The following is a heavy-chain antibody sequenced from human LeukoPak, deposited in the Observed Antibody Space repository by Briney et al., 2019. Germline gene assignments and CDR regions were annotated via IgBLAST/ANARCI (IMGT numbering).Heavy chain of an antibody. CDR3: AKDFYYDTSGYMKD. CDR1: GFTFRSYA. V-gene: IGHV3-23*01. CDR2: ISGSDGTT. J-gene: IGHJ4*02. Sequence: GGSLRLSCAASGFTFRSYAMSWVRQAPGKGLEWVSVISGSDGTTYYADSVKGRFTISRDNSKNTLYLQMNSLRAEDTAVYYCAKDFYYDTSGYMKDWGQGTLVTVSS. D-gene: IGHD3-22*01.